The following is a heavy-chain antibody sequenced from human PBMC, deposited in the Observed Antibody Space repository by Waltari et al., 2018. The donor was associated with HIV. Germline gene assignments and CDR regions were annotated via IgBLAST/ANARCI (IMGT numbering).Heavy chain of an antibody. Sequence: VPVADSACDLGHRGRSLSLPVPASAFTSATPWMTWVRQAPGKGLEWVANINHDGRDKYYPDSEKRRFTITEDTTKNSLLLQMTSLGAENATLYFCAGYSSRPYRMDVWGQGTTVAVSS. CDR3: AGYSSRPYRMDV. D-gene: IGHD4-4*01. J-gene: IGHJ6*01. V-gene: IGHV3-7*01. CDR2: INHDGRDK. CDR1: AFTSATPW.